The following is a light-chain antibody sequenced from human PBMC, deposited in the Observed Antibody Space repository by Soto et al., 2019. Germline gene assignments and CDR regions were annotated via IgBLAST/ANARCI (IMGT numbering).Light chain of an antibody. CDR2: HAS. CDR1: QSVSSSY. CDR3: QQFNNWPPIT. V-gene: IGKV3D-15*01. J-gene: IGKJ4*01. Sequence: EIVLTQSPATLSLSAGERATVSCRSSQSVSSSYLAWYHQKPGQAPRLLIYHASTRATGIPARFSGSGSGTEFTLTISSLQSEDVAIFYCQQFNNWPPITFGGGTKVDIK.